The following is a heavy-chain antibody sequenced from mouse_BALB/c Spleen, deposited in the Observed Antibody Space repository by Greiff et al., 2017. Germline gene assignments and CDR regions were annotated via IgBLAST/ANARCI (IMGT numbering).Heavy chain of an antibody. CDR3: ARADITTATGFAY. J-gene: IGHJ3*01. Sequence: EVQRVESGGGLVKPGGSLKLSCAASGFTFSSYAMSWVRQSPEKRLEWVAEISSGGSYTYYPDTVTGRFTISRDNAKNTLYLEMSSLRSEDTAMYYCARADITTATGFAYWGQGTLVTVSA. CDR2: ISSGGSYT. V-gene: IGHV5-9-4*01. CDR1: GFTFSSYA. D-gene: IGHD1-2*01.